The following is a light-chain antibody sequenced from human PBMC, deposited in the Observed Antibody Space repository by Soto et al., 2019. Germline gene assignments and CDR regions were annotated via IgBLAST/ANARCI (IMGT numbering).Light chain of an antibody. CDR3: GTWASSLSVHWV. CDR1: SSNIGKNY. J-gene: IGLJ3*02. CDR2: ESN. Sequence: QSVLTQPPSVSAAPGQKVTISCSGSSSNIGKNYVSWYQQLPGSAPKLLIYESNRRPSGIPDRFSGSKSGTSATLGITGLQTGDEADYYCGTWASSLSVHWVFGGGTKLTVL. V-gene: IGLV1-51*02.